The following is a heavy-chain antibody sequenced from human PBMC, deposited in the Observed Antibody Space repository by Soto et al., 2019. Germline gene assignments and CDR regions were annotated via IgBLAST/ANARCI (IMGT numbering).Heavy chain of an antibody. J-gene: IGHJ4*02. CDR3: AKGSFTSSPDH. V-gene: IGHV3-23*01. Sequence: EVQLLESGGGLVQPGGSLRLSCAASGFTISSYAINWFRQAPGKGLEWVSGIRDSDGSTYYADSVKGRFALSRDTSKNTLYLQMNSLRPEDTAIYYCAKGSFTSSPDHWGQGTLVTVSS. CDR1: GFTISSYA. D-gene: IGHD2-2*01. CDR2: IRDSDGST.